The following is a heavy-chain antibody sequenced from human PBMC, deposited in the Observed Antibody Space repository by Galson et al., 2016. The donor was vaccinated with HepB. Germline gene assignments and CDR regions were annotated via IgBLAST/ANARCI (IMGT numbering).Heavy chain of an antibody. CDR3: ARVLASGMDV. Sequence: SLRLSCAASGFTFGTYWMSWVRQAPGKGLERVANINQNSNVLYYMDSVKGRFTISRDNAMNSSYLQMNNLRAEDTALYYCARVLASGMDVWGQGTTVIVSS. V-gene: IGHV3-7*01. CDR1: GFTFGTYW. CDR2: INQNSNVL. J-gene: IGHJ6*02.